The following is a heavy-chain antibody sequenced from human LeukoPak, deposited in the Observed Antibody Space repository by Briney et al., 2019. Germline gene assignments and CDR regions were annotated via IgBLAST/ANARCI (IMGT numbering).Heavy chain of an antibody. CDR1: GGTFSSYA. CDR2: IIPIFGTA. CDR3: ARSRNYYRVYFDN. D-gene: IGHD3-10*01. J-gene: IGHJ4*02. V-gene: IGHV1-69*05. Sequence: SVKVSCKASGGTFSSYAISWVRQAPGQGLEWMGGIIPIFGTANYAQKFQGRVTITTDESTSTAYMELSSLRSEDTAVYYCARSRNYYRVYFDNWGQGTLVPVSS.